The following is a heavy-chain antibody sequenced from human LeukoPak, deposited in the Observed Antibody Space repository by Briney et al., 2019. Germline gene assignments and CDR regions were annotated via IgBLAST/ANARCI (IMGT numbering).Heavy chain of an antibody. Sequence: ASVKVSCKASGGTFSSYAITWVRQAPGQGLEWMGGIIPFFDTTNYAQKFQGRVTITAEKSTSTAYMEVSRLRSEETAVYYCARGEEYGWGSYRYDYWGQGTLVTVSS. CDR2: IIPFFDTT. CDR3: ARGEEYGWGSYRYDY. CDR1: GGTFSSYA. D-gene: IGHD3-16*02. V-gene: IGHV1-69*06. J-gene: IGHJ4*02.